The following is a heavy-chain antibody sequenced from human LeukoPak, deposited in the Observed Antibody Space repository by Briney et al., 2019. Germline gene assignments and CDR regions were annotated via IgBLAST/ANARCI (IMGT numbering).Heavy chain of an antibody. CDR1: GGSISSGSYY. Sequence: SQTLSLTCTVSGGSISSGSYYWSWIRQPAGKGLEWIGRIYTSGSTYYNPSLKSRVTISVDTSKNQFSLKLSSVTAADTAVYYCARVLYYGSGTYFDYWGQGTLVTVSS. CDR3: ARVLYYGSGTYFDY. V-gene: IGHV4-61*02. D-gene: IGHD3-10*01. CDR2: IYTSGST. J-gene: IGHJ4*02.